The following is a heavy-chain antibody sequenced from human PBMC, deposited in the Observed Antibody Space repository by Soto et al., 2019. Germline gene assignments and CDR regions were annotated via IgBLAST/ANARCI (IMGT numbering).Heavy chain of an antibody. CDR2: MNPNSGNT. CDR1: GYTFTSYD. CDR3: ATAGIVVTSQPQLGY. V-gene: IGHV1-8*01. J-gene: IGHJ4*01. Sequence: ASVKVSCKASGYTFTSYDINWVRQATGQGLEWMGWMNPNSGNTGYAQKFQGRVTMTRNTPISTAYMELSSLRSEDTAVYYCATAGIVVTSQPQLGYWGHGILVTVSS. D-gene: IGHD3-22*01.